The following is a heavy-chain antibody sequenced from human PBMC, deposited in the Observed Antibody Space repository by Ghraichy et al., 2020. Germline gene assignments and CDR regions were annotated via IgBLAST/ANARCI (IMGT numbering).Heavy chain of an antibody. J-gene: IGHJ3*01. Sequence: LRLSCAVSGGSVSSGSFSWSWIRQPPGKGLEWIGYIYHSGTTYYNPSLKSRVTISLDDSKNQFSLKLSSVTAADTAVYYCARAPYDDDGFYDDGFDVWGQGIMFTVSS. CDR1: GGSVSSGSFS. D-gene: IGHD3-22*01. V-gene: IGHV4-30-2*01. CDR3: ARAPYDDDGFYDDGFDV. CDR2: IYHSGTT.